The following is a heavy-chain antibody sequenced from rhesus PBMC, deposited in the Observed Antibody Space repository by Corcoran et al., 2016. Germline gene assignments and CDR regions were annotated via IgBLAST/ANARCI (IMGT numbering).Heavy chain of an antibody. CDR1: GFSISTTVKG. V-gene: IGHV2-95*01. CDR3: ARVRYYFDY. Sequence: QVTLQESGPALVNPTQTLTLTCTFSGFSISTTVKGLGWIRQPPGKALEWLASINWNDSKYYSTSLKSRLTISKDTSKNQVVLTMTNMDPVDTATYYCARVRYYFDYWGQGVLVTVSS. J-gene: IGHJ4*01. CDR2: INWNDSK.